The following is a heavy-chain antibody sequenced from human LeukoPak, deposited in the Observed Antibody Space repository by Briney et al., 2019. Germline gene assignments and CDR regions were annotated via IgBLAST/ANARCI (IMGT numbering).Heavy chain of an antibody. J-gene: IGHJ4*02. V-gene: IGHV3-33*08. D-gene: IGHD2-21*02. CDR3: ARDGSGGDWGHY. CDR2: IWYDGSNK. CDR1: GFTFSGSA. Sequence: GGSLRLSCAASGFTFSGSAMHWVRQAPGKGLEWVAVIWYDGSNKYYADSVKGRFTISRDNSKKTLYLQMNSLRDEDTAVYYCARDGSGGDWGHYWGQGTLVTVSS.